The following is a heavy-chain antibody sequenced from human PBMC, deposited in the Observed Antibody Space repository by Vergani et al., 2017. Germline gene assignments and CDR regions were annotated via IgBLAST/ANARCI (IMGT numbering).Heavy chain of an antibody. D-gene: IGHD3-9*01. J-gene: IGHJ4*02. CDR3: AKDRFDWLDY. V-gene: IGHV3-21*02. CDR2: ISGSSSYV. CDR1: GFSFSSYS. Sequence: EVQLVESGGGLVKPGGSLRLSCAASGFSFSSYSMNWVRQAPGKGLEWVASISGSSSYVFYRDSVEGRFTITRDNAKKSVYLQMNSLRAEDTAMYFCAKDRFDWLDYWGQGTLVTVSS.